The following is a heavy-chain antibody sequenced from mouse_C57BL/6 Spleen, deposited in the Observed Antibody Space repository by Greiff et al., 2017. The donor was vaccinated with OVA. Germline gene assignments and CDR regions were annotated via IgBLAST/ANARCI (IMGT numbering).Heavy chain of an antibody. CDR1: GYTFTSYW. D-gene: IGHD2-4*01. Sequence: QVQLQQPGAELVMPGASVKLSCKASGYTFTSYWMHWVKQRPGQGLEWIGEIDPSDSYTNYNQKFKGKSTLTVDKSSSTAYMQLSSLTSEDSAVYYCARSLYDYPYYFDYWGQGTTLTVSS. V-gene: IGHV1-69*01. CDR3: ARSLYDYPYYFDY. CDR2: IDPSDSYT. J-gene: IGHJ2*01.